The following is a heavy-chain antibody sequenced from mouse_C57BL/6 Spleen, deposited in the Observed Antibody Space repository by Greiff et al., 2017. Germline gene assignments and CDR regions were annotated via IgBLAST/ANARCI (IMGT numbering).Heavy chain of an antibody. CDR2: IDPSDSYT. V-gene: IGHV1-59*01. Sequence: QVHVKQPGAELVRPGTSVKLSCKASGYTFTSYWMHWVKQRPGQGLEWIGVIDPSDSYTNYNQKFKGKATLTVDTSSSTAYMQLSSLTSEDSAVYYCAIYSHTADYYAMDYWGQGTSVTVSS. CDR1: GYTFTSYW. D-gene: IGHD2-1*01. CDR3: AIYSHTADYYAMDY. J-gene: IGHJ4*01.